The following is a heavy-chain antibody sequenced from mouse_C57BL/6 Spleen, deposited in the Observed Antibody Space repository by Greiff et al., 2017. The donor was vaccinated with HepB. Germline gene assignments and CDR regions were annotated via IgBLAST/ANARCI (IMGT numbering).Heavy chain of an antibody. CDR2: IDPSDSYT. CDR3: ARYHYYGSGYFDY. D-gene: IGHD1-1*01. V-gene: IGHV1-69*01. J-gene: IGHJ2*01. CDR1: GYTFTSYW. Sequence: QVQLQQPGAELVMPGASVKLSCKASGYTFTSYWMHWVKQRPGQGLEWIGEIDPSDSYTNYNQKFKGKSTLTVDKSSSTAYMQLSSLTSEDSAVYYCARYHYYGSGYFDYWGQGTTLTVSS.